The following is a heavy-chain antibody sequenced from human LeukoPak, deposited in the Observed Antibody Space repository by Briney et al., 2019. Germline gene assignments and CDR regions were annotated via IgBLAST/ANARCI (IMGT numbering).Heavy chain of an antibody. V-gene: IGHV4-59*01. Sequence: SETLSLTCTVSGDSISSSYWSCMPQPAGTRLEWIRVIYYTGRTNYNPSIKSRVTISVDTSKSQFSLKLSSVTAADTAVYYCAQGSSNWANFDYWGQGTLVTVSS. J-gene: IGHJ4*02. D-gene: IGHD4-11*01. CDR3: AQGSSNWANFDY. CDR1: GDSISSSY. CDR2: IYYTGRT.